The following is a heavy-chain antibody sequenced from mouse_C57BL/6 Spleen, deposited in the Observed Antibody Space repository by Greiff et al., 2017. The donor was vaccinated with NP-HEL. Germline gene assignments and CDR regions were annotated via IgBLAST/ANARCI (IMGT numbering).Heavy chain of an antibody. CDR3: ARGGYSNYAFDY. J-gene: IGHJ2*01. D-gene: IGHD2-5*01. CDR1: GYTFTTYP. CDR2: FHPYNDDT. V-gene: IGHV1-47*01. Sequence: VKLVESGAELVKPGASVKMSCKASGYTFTTYPIEWMKQNHGKSLEWIGNFHPYNDDTKYNEKFKGKATLTVEKSSSTVYLELSRLTSDDSAVYYCARGGYSNYAFDYWGQGTTLTVSS.